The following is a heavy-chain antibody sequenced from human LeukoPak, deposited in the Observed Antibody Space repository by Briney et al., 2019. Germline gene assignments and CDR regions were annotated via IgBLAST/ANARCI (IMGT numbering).Heavy chain of an antibody. CDR3: AREANLGWFDP. J-gene: IGHJ5*02. D-gene: IGHD7-27*01. CDR2: ISSSGSTI. V-gene: IGHV3-48*03. CDR1: GFTLSSYE. Sequence: GGSLRLSCAASGFTLSSYEMNWVRQAPGKGLEWVSYISSSGSTIYYADSVKGRFTISRDNAKNSLYLQMNSLRAEDTAVYYCAREANLGWFDPWGQGTLVTVSS.